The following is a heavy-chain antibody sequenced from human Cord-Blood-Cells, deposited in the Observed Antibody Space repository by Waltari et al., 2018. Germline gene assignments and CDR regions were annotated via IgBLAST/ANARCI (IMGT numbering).Heavy chain of an antibody. Sequence: QVQLQQWGAGLLKPSETLSLTCAVYGGSFSGYYWSWIRQPPGKGLEWIGEINHEGSTNSTPSLKSRGTISVDTSKNQFSLKLSSVTAADTAVYYCARLLVYCSGTSCYTGWFDPWGQGTLVTVSS. CDR1: GGSFSGYY. CDR3: ARLLVYCSGTSCYTGWFDP. D-gene: IGHD2-2*02. CDR2: INHEGST. J-gene: IGHJ5*02. V-gene: IGHV4-34*01.